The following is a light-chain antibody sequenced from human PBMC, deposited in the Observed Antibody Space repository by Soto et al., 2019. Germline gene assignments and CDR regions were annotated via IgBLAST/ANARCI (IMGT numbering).Light chain of an antibody. Sequence: DIRMTQSPPSLSASVGDKITITCRASQGINNYLAWYQQKPGEVPKLLIYAASTLQSGVSSRFSGSGSGTVFSLTINSLQPEDVRSYYCQKYNSLPRTFGQGTKVEIK. J-gene: IGKJ1*01. CDR2: AAS. V-gene: IGKV1-27*01. CDR1: QGINNY. CDR3: QKYNSLPRT.